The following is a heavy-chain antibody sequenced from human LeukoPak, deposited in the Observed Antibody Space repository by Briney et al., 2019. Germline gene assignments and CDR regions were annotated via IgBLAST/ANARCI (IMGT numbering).Heavy chain of an antibody. CDR3: ASGYSSGWYPFDY. CDR2: IKQDGSKK. Sequence: PGGSLRLSCVASGFPFSSYWMTWVRQAPGKGLEWVANIKQDGSKKSYVDSVKGRFTISRDNAKNSLYLQMNSLRAEDTAVYYCASGYSSGWYPFDYWGQGTLVTVSS. CDR1: GFPFSSYW. D-gene: IGHD6-19*01. V-gene: IGHV3-7*01. J-gene: IGHJ4*02.